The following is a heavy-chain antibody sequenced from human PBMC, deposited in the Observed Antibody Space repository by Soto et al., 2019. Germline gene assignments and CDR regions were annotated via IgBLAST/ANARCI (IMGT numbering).Heavy chain of an antibody. CDR3: AKDLTPPFEPDDSTTPEVYYYYGMDV. J-gene: IGHJ6*02. Sequence: GGSLRLSCAASGFTFSSYGMHWVRQAPGKGLEWVAVISYDGSNKYYADSVKGRFTISRDNSKNTLYLQMNSLRAEDTAVYYCAKDLTPPFEPDDSTTPEVYYYYGMDVWGQGTTVTV. CDR1: GFTFSSYG. D-gene: IGHD1-1*01. CDR2: ISYDGSNK. V-gene: IGHV3-30*18.